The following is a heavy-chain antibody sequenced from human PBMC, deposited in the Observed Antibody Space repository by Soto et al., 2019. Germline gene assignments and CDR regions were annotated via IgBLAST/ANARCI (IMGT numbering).Heavy chain of an antibody. CDR1: GFTFSSYA. CDR2: ISYDGSNK. CDR3: VRGGQTFDY. J-gene: IGHJ4*02. Sequence: QVQLVESGGGVVQPGRSLRLSCAASGFTFSSYAMHWVRQAPGKGLEWVAVISYDGSNKYYADSVKGRFTISRDNSKNTLYLQMNSLRAEDTAVYYCVRGGQTFDYWGQGTLVTVSS. V-gene: IGHV3-30-3*01.